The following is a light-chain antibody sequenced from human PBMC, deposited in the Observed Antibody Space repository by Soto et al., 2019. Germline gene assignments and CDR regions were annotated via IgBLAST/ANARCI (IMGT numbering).Light chain of an antibody. Sequence: QSVLTQPASVSGSPGQSITISCTGTSSDVGGYNYVSWYQQYPGKAPKLMIYEVSNRPSGVSNRFSGSKSGNTASLTISGLQAEDEADYYCTSYTSSITHVFGTGTKVTVL. CDR3: TSYTSSITHV. J-gene: IGLJ1*01. CDR1: SSDVGGYNY. CDR2: EVS. V-gene: IGLV2-14*01.